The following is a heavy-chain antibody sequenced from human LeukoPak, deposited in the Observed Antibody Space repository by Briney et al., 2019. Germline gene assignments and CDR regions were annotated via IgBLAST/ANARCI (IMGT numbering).Heavy chain of an antibody. CDR2: ISSSGSTI. V-gene: IGHV3-48*03. CDR3: ARVAAAGYYYYGMDV. D-gene: IGHD6-13*01. J-gene: IGHJ6*02. CDR1: GFTFSSYE. Sequence: GGSLRLSCAASGFTFSSYEMNWVRQAPGKGLEWVSYISSSGSTIYYADSVKGRFTISRDNAKNSLYLQMNSLRAEDTAVYYCARVAAAGYYYYGMDVWGQGTTVTVSS.